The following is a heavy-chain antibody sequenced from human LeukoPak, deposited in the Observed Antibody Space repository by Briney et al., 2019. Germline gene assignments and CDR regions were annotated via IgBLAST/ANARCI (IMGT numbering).Heavy chain of an antibody. CDR2: ISAYNGNT. CDR1: GYTFTSYG. CDR3: ARYYLFYGYNWFDP. J-gene: IGHJ5*02. V-gene: IGHV1-18*01. Sequence: ASVKVSCKASGYTFTSYGISWVRQAPGQGLEWMGWISAYNGNTNYAQKLQGRVTMTTDTSTSTAYTELRSLRSDDTAVYYCARYYLFYGYNWFDPWGQGTLVTVSS. D-gene: IGHD2/OR15-2a*01.